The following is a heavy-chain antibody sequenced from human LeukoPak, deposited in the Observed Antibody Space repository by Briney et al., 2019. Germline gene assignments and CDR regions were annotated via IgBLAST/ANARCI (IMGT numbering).Heavy chain of an antibody. J-gene: IGHJ4*02. Sequence: GGSLRLSCATSGFPLETNAMSWVRQAPGKGLEWVATIGNTETFYADSVTGRFTISRDNSKNTVNLQMNRLRVEDTAIYYCAKDWIQFNRVFDCFDSWGQGTLVTVSS. CDR2: IGNTET. V-gene: IGHV3-23*01. CDR1: GFPLETNA. CDR3: AKDWIQFNRVFDCFDS. D-gene: IGHD5-18*01.